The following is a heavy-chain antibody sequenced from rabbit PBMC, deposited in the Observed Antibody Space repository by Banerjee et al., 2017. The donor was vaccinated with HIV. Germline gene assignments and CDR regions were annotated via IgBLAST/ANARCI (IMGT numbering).Heavy chain of an antibody. Sequence: QEQLVESGGGLVQPEGSLTLTCKASGFDFNKVAMCWFRQAPGKGPEWIACIGVGDGSTYYASRVNGRFSISSSTSLNTVTLQMTSLTAADTATYFCARGGSNDDFGDPPFNLWGPGTLVTVS. J-gene: IGHJ4*01. CDR1: GFDFNKVA. D-gene: IGHD2-1*01. V-gene: IGHV1S47*01. CDR3: ARGGSNDDFGDPPFNL. CDR2: IGVGDGST.